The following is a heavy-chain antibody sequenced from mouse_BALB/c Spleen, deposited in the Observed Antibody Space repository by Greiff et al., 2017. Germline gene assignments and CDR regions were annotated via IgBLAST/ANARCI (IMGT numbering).Heavy chain of an antibody. J-gene: IGHJ4*01. Sequence: DLVKPGASVKLSCKASGYTFTSYWINWIKQRPGQGLEWIGRIAPGSGSTYYNEMFKGKATLTVDTSSSTSYIQLSSLSSEDSAVYFCALITTATYAMDYWGQGTSVTVSS. D-gene: IGHD1-2*01. V-gene: IGHV1S41*01. CDR2: IAPGSGST. CDR3: ALITTATYAMDY. CDR1: GYTFTSYW.